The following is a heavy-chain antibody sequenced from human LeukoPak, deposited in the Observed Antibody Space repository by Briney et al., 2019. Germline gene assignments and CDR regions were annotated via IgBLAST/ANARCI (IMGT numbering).Heavy chain of an antibody. Sequence: GGSLRLSCAAYGFTFSSYAMSWVRQAPGKGVEWVSSVSGSGGYTYYAVSVNCPFTISRDNSKNTLYLQMNSLRAEDTAIYYCAKDRPNYYDSSGHYYRRDGDYWGQGTLVTVSS. CDR3: AKDRPNYYDSSGHYYRRDGDY. CDR1: GFTFSSYA. V-gene: IGHV3-23*01. CDR2: VSGSGGYT. D-gene: IGHD3-22*01. J-gene: IGHJ4*02.